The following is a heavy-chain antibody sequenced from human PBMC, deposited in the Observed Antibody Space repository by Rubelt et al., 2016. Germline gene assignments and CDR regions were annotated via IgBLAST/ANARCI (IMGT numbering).Heavy chain of an antibody. CDR3: VRGTWYFDL. V-gene: IGHV3-30*14. D-gene: IGHD3/OR15-3a*01. Sequence: QVQLVESGGGVVQPGRSLRLSCAASGFTFSTYAMHWVRQAPGKGLEWVAVISSDGSSRYYADSVKGRFNISRDNAKKTLYLKMNSLRAEESAVYFCVRGTWYFDLWGRGTLVTVSS. CDR1: GFTFSTYA. J-gene: IGHJ2*01. CDR2: ISSDGSSR.